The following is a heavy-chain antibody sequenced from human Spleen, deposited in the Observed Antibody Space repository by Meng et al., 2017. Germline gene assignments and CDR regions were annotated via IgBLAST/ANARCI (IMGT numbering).Heavy chain of an antibody. V-gene: IGHV7-4-1*02. CDR1: GYTFTSYA. Sequence: VLVVQSVSELGKRGASVKDTCKASGYTFTSYAMNWVRKAPGQGLGWMGWINANTGNPTYAQGFTGRFVFALVTAVSTAYLQISSLKAEDTAVYYCARVGPLDYYDSSGGDYWGQGTLVTVSS. J-gene: IGHJ4*02. CDR2: INANTGNP. D-gene: IGHD3-22*01. CDR3: ARVGPLDYYDSSGGDY.